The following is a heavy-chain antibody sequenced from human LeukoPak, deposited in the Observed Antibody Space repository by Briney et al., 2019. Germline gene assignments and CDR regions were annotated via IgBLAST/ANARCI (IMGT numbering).Heavy chain of an antibody. CDR3: TTEGYYDILTGYYFDY. CDR2: ISNDGSNQ. D-gene: IGHD3-9*01. CDR1: GFTFSTYG. Sequence: GSLRLSCAASGFTFSTYGMQWVRQAPGKGLEWVALISNDGSNQYCADSVKGRFTTSRDNSRNTLYLQMNSLRAEDTAVYYCTTEGYYDILTGYYFDYWGQGTLVTVSS. V-gene: IGHV3-30*03. J-gene: IGHJ4*02.